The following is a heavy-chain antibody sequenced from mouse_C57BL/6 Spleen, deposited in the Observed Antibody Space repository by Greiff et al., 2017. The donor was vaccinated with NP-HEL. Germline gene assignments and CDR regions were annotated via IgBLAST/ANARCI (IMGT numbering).Heavy chain of an antibody. Sequence: QVQLQQSGAELARPGASVKMSCKASGYTFTSYTMHWVKQRPGQGLEWIGYINPSSGYTKYNQKFKDKATLTADKSSSTAYMQLSSLTSEDSAVYYCAREHDYDAMDYWGQGTSVTVSS. V-gene: IGHV1-4*01. CDR1: GYTFTSYT. CDR2: INPSSGYT. CDR3: AREHDYDAMDY. J-gene: IGHJ4*01.